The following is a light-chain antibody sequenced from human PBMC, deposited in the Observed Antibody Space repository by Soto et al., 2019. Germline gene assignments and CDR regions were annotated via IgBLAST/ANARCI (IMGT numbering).Light chain of an antibody. V-gene: IGLV2-14*01. J-gene: IGLJ1*01. CDR2: EVT. CDR3: SSYRRPTTLV. CDR1: TTDIGDYNW. Sequence: QSVLTQPASVSGSPGQSITISCTGTTTDIGDYNWVSWYQLYPGRAPKLIIYEVTNRPSGISERFSGSKSGNTASLTISGLQTDDEADYFCSSYRRPTTLVFGPGTKVTVL.